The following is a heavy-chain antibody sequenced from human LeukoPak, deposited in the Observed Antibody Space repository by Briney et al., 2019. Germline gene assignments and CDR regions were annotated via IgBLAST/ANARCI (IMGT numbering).Heavy chain of an antibody. CDR3: ARVVVASNMDV. Sequence: SETLSLTCTVSGGSISSSSYYWGWIRQPPGKGLEWIGSIYYSGSTYYNPSLKSRVTISVDTSKNQFSLKLSSVTAADTAVYYCARVVVASNMDVWGQGTTVTVSS. CDR1: GGSISSSSYY. CDR2: IYYSGST. V-gene: IGHV4-39*01. D-gene: IGHD2-21*01. J-gene: IGHJ6*02.